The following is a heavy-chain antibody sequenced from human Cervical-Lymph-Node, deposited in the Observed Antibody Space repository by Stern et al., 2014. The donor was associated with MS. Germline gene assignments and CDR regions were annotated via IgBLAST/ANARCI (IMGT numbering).Heavy chain of an antibody. V-gene: IGHV1-18*01. CDR2: ISAYNGNT. Sequence: QMQLVQSGAEVKKPGASVKVSCKASGYTFTSYGISWVRQAPGQGLEWMGWISAYNGNTNYAQKLQGRVTMTTDTSTSTAYMELRSLRSDDTAVYYCASERGAGYSSGWSWFDPWGQGTLVTVSS. CDR3: ASERGAGYSSGWSWFDP. D-gene: IGHD6-19*01. J-gene: IGHJ5*02. CDR1: GYTFTSYG.